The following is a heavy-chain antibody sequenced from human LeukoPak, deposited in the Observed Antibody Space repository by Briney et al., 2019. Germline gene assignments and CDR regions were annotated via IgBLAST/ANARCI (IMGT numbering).Heavy chain of an antibody. J-gene: IGHJ4*02. D-gene: IGHD3-10*01. CDR2: ISESGTTI. Sequence: GGSLRLSCAASGFTFSSSWMSWVRQAPGKGLEWLAYISESGTTIHYADSVKGRFTVSRDNAKNSLFLQMNSLRAEDTAVYYCARDPYYYASEDWGQGILVTVSS. CDR1: GFTFSSSW. CDR3: ARDPYYYASED. V-gene: IGHV3-48*04.